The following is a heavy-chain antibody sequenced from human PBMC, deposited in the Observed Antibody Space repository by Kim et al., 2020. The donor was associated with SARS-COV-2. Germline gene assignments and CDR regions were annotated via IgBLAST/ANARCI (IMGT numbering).Heavy chain of an antibody. V-gene: IGHV4-39*01. Sequence: SETLSLTCTVSGGSISSSSYYWGWIRQPPGKGLEWIGSIYYSGSTYYNPSLKSRVTISVDTSKNQFSLKLSSVTAADTAVYYCARSLRRMVRGVTCFDYWGQGTLVTVSS. CDR3: ARSLRRMVRGVTCFDY. CDR2: IYYSGST. D-gene: IGHD3-10*01. CDR1: GGSISSSSYY. J-gene: IGHJ4*02.